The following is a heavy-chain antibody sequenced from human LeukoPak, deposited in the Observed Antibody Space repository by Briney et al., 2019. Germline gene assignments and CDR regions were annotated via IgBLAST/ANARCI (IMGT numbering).Heavy chain of an antibody. V-gene: IGHV4-30-2*01. CDR1: GGSISSGGYS. CDR3: AGGEYYGWGSYYSHYYYGMDV. Sequence: PSETLSLTCAVSGGSISSGGYSWSWIRQPPGKGLEWIGYIYHSGSTNYNPSLKSRVTISVDTSKNQFSLKLSSVTAADTAVYYCAGGEYYGWGSYYSHYYYGMDVWGQGTTVTVSS. CDR2: IYHSGST. J-gene: IGHJ6*02. D-gene: IGHD3-10*01.